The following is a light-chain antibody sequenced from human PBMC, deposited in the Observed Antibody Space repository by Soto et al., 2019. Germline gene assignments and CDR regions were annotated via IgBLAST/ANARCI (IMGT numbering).Light chain of an antibody. CDR3: QQYGSSPIP. CDR2: GAS. Sequence: EIVLTQSPGTLSWSPGERAMLCGRASQTVSSSYLARYQQKPAQAPRLLIYGASSRATGIPDRFSGSGSGTDFTLTISRLEPEDFAVYYCQQYGSSPIPCGQGTRLEIK. V-gene: IGKV3-20*01. CDR1: QTVSSSY. J-gene: IGKJ5*01.